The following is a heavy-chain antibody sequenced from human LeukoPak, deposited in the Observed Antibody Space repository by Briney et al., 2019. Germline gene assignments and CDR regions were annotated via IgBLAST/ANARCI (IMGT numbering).Heavy chain of an antibody. V-gene: IGHV1-2*02. CDR3: ARDPLGMGHDGFDI. CDR2: LNPNSGDT. D-gene: IGHD1-14*01. Sequence: ASVKVSCKASGYTFTAYYMHWVRQAPGQGLEWMGWLNPNSGDTNFAQKFQGRVTMTRDTSISTAYMELSRLRSDDTAVYYCARDPLGMGHDGFDIWGRGTMVTVSS. CDR1: GYTFTAYY. J-gene: IGHJ3*02.